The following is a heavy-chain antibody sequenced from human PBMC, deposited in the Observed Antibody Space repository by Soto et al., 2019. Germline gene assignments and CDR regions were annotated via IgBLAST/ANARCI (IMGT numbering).Heavy chain of an antibody. D-gene: IGHD3-22*01. J-gene: IGHJ5*02. CDR1: GDSISTSSYY. V-gene: IGHV4-39*02. CDR2: IYYSGAT. Sequence: SETLSLTCDVSGDSISTSSYYWGWIRQPPGKGLEWIASIYYSGATYYNPSLQSRVTISVDTSNNRFSLTLSSLTAADTAVYYCAREAMIVGIDPWGQGTLVTVSS. CDR3: AREAMIVGIDP.